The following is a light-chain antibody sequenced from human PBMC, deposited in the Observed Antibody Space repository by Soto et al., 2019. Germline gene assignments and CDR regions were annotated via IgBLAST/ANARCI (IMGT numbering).Light chain of an antibody. Sequence: QSVLTQPPSASGSPGQSLTISCKGSNRDVGAYKYVSWYQQHPDKAPKLIIYEVTNRPSGVSDRFSGSKSGNTASLTISGLQPEDESDYYCSSYTRTNTLTFGGGTKLTVL. CDR1: NRDVGAYKY. CDR2: EVT. CDR3: SSYTRTNTLT. J-gene: IGLJ2*01. V-gene: IGLV2-14*01.